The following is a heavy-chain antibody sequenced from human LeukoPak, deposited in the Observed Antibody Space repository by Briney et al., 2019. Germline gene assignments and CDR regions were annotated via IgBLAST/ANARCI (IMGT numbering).Heavy chain of an antibody. V-gene: IGHV3-30*09. CDR2: VSYEGTDT. Sequence: GGSLRLSCAASGFTFTNYAMNWVRQAPGKGLEWVATVSYEGTDTSYADSVKGRFAIFRDNSKNTLYLQMNSLRTEDTAVYYCVRVSGFCTNGVCPSFDPWGQGTLVTVSS. D-gene: IGHD2-8*01. CDR3: VRVSGFCTNGVCPSFDP. CDR1: GFTFTNYA. J-gene: IGHJ5*02.